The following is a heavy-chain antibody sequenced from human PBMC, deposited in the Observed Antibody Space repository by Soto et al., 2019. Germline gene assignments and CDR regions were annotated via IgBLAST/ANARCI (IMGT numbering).Heavy chain of an antibody. CDR2: IYYSGST. Sequence: SETLSLTCTVSGGSISSYYWSWIRQPPGKGLEWIGYIYYSGSTNYNPSLKSRVTISVDASKNQFSLKLSSVTAADTAVYYCAREYCRSTSCLKNGNWFDPWGQGTLVTVSS. CDR1: GGSISSYY. CDR3: AREYCRSTSCLKNGNWFDP. J-gene: IGHJ5*02. V-gene: IGHV4-59*01. D-gene: IGHD2-2*01.